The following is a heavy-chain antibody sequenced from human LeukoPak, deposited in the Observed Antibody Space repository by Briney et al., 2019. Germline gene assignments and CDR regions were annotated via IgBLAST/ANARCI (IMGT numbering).Heavy chain of an antibody. J-gene: IGHJ4*02. D-gene: IGHD3-3*01. CDR3: SRFPEYDFWSGYLAQADY. Sequence: EASVKVSCKASGYTFTGYYMHWVRQAPGQGLEWMGWINPNSGGTNYAQKFQGRVTMTRDTSISTAYMELSRLRSDDTAVYYCSRFPEYDFWSGYLAQADYWGQGTLVTVSS. V-gene: IGHV1-2*02. CDR1: GYTFTGYY. CDR2: INPNSGGT.